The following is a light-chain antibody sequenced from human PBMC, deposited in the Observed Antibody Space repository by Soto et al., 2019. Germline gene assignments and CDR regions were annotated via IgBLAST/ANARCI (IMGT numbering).Light chain of an antibody. V-gene: IGLV2-14*01. J-gene: IGLJ3*02. Sequence: QSALTQPPSASGSPGQSITISCTGTSSDVGGYNYVSWYQQHPGKVPKLMIYDVSNRPSGVSDRFSGSKSGNTASLTISGLQAEDEADYYCGSYTSSNTLTFGGGTKVTVL. CDR2: DVS. CDR3: GSYTSSNTLT. CDR1: SSDVGGYNY.